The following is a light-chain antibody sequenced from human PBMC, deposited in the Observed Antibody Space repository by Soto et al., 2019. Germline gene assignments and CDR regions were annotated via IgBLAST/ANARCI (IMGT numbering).Light chain of an antibody. CDR2: DAS. J-gene: IGKJ2*01. CDR3: QQYDNHPPYT. V-gene: IGKV1-33*01. CDR1: RDLSVY. Sequence: DSQMTQSPSSLSASVGDRVTITCYASRDLSVYLNGYQQNPGKPPQLLVFDASNLQTGVPSRFTGVGAGTPVTFTISSLQPEDIATYYCQQYDNHPPYTFGKGTRLEIK.